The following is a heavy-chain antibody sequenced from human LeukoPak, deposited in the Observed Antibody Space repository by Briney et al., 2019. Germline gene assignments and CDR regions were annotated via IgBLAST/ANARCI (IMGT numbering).Heavy chain of an antibody. Sequence: PSETLSLTCTVSGYSISSGYYWGWIRQPPGKGLEWIGSIYHSGSTYYNPSLKSRVTISVDTSKNQFSLKLSSVTAADTAVYYCATSTKAASYYYYMDVWGKGTTVTVSS. V-gene: IGHV4-38-2*02. D-gene: IGHD5-24*01. CDR1: GYSISSGYY. CDR3: ATSTKAASYYYYMDV. CDR2: IYHSGST. J-gene: IGHJ6*03.